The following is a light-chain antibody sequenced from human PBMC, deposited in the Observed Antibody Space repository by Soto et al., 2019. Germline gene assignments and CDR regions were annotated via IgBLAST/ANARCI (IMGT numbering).Light chain of an antibody. CDR3: HQYDSLPLT. J-gene: IGKJ4*01. CDR2: DAS. CDR1: QSVASNY. V-gene: IGKV3-20*01. Sequence: EIVLTQSPGTLSLSPGERATLSCRASQSVASNYLGWYQQQPGQAPRVLIFDASIRATGIPDRFSASGSGSDFTLPIRRLEPDDFAVYYCHQYDSLPLTFGGGTKVDIK.